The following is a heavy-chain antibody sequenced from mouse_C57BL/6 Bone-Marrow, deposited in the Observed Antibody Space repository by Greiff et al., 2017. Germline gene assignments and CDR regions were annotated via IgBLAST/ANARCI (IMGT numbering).Heavy chain of an antibody. Sequence: EVHLVESGGDLVKPGGSLKLSCAASGFTFSSYGMSWVRQTPDKRLEWVATISSGGSYTYYPDSVKGRFTISRDNAKNTLYLQMSSLKSEDTAMYYCARHERWLLLYYFDYWGQGTTLTVSS. J-gene: IGHJ2*01. D-gene: IGHD2-3*01. CDR3: ARHERWLLLYYFDY. V-gene: IGHV5-6*01. CDR2: ISSGGSYT. CDR1: GFTFSSYG.